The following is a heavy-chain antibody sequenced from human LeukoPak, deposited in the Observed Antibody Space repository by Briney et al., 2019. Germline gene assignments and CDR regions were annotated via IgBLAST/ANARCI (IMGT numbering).Heavy chain of an antibody. CDR3: ARVGRSGAYDY. CDR1: GFTFSRYT. V-gene: IGHV3-21*01. D-gene: IGHD2-15*01. J-gene: IGHJ4*02. CDR2: ISSSGYYI. Sequence: GGSLRLSCAASGFTFSRYTMNWVRQAPGKGLEWVSSISSSGYYIYQADSVKGRFTISRDNAKNSLYLQMNSLRAEDTAVYYCARVGRSGAYDYWGQGTLVTVSS.